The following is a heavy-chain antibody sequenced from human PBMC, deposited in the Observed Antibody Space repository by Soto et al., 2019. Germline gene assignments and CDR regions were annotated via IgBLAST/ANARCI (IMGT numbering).Heavy chain of an antibody. Sequence: GGSLRLSCAASGFTFSSYAMHWVRQVPGKGLEWVAVISYDGSNKYYADSVKGRFTISRDNSKNTLYLQMNSLRAEDTAVYYCARDPDGIAAADNNFDYCGKGTLVTVSS. CDR1: GFTFSSYA. J-gene: IGHJ4*02. CDR3: ARDPDGIAAADNNFDY. D-gene: IGHD6-13*01. CDR2: ISYDGSNK. V-gene: IGHV3-30-3*01.